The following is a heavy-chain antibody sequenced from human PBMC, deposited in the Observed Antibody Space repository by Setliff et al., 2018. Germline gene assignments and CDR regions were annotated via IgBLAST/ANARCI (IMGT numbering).Heavy chain of an antibody. J-gene: IGHJ4*02. D-gene: IGHD2-21*02. CDR2: FDHSGTT. CDR1: GASFSNYY. Sequence: LSLTCTVYGASFSNYYWGWVRQPPEERLEWIAEFDHSGTTKYNPSLMGRVTISVDTSKNHFSLKLTSVTAADTAVYYCARDLYCGGHCYQLFDSWGQGTLVTVSS. CDR3: ARDLYCGGHCYQLFDS. V-gene: IGHV4-34*01.